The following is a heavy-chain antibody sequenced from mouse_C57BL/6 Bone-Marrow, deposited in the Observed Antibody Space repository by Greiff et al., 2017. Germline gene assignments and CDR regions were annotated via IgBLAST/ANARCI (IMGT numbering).Heavy chain of an antibody. CDR1: GYTFTSYW. Sequence: QVQLKQPGAELVKPGASVKLSCKASGYTFTSYWMQLVKQRPGQGLEWIGEIDPSDSYTNYNQKFKGKATLTVDTSSSTAYMQLSSLTSEDSAVYYCVTGPSFAYWGQGTLVTVSA. CDR2: IDPSDSYT. CDR3: VTGPSFAY. V-gene: IGHV1-50*01. D-gene: IGHD4-1*01. J-gene: IGHJ3*01.